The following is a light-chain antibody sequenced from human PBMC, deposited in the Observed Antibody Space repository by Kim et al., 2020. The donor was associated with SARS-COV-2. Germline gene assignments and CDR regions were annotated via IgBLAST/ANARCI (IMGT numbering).Light chain of an antibody. CDR3: QSYDSSLSGYV. CDR1: SSNIGACYA. CDR2: GNS. V-gene: IGLV1-40*01. Sequence: VTISCPGRSSNIGACYAVHWCQHLPGTAPKPLFYGNSNRPSGVPDRFSGSKSGTSASLAITGLQAEDEADYYCQSYDSSLSGYVFGTGTKVTVL. J-gene: IGLJ1*01.